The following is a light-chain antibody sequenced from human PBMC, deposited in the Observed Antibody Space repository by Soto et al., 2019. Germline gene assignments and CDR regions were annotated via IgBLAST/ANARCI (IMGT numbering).Light chain of an antibody. CDR1: ISNIGNNY. Sequence: QSVLTQPSSVSGTPGQGVTISCSGSISNIGNNYVYWFQQLPGTAPKVLTNRNDQRPSAVPYRFSGSRSGTAASLATSGLRSEDEADYYCAAWDDTVRSNVFGTGTKVTVL. J-gene: IGLJ1*01. CDR3: AAWDDTVRSNV. V-gene: IGLV1-47*01. CDR2: RND.